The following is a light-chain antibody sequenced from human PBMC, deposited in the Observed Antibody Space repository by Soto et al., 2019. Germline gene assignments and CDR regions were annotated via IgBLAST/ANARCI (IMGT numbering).Light chain of an antibody. J-gene: IGKJ2*01. CDR1: QSVDRY. CDR2: DTS. Sequence: EIVLTQSPDTLSLSPGDRATLSCRASQSVDRYLAWYQEKPGQAPRLLIYDTSDRATGIPDRFSGSGSGTDFTLTISSLEPEDFAVYYCQQGSNWYTFGQGTKLEIK. V-gene: IGKV3-11*01. CDR3: QQGSNWYT.